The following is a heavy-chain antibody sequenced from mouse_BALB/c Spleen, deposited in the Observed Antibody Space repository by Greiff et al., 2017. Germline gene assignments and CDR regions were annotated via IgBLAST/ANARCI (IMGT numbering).Heavy chain of an antibody. CDR1: GYTFTSYW. D-gene: IGHD1-1*01. J-gene: IGHJ4*01. V-gene: IGHV1-7*01. Sequence: VKLMESGAELAKPGASVKMSCKASGYTFTSYWMHWVKQRPGQGLEWIGYINPSTGYTEYNQKFKDKATLTADKSSSTAYMQLSSLTSEDSAVYYCAVYYGSTFYAMDYWGQGTSVTVSS. CDR3: AVYYGSTFYAMDY. CDR2: INPSTGYT.